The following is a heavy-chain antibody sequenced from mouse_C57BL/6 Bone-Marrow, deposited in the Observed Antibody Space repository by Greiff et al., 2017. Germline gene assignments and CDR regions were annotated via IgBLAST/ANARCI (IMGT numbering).Heavy chain of an antibody. J-gene: IGHJ1*03. Sequence: VQGVESGPGLVQPSQSLSITCTVSGFSLTSYGVHWVRQSPGKGLEWLGVIWSGGSTDYNAAFISRLSISKDNSKSQVFFKMNSLQADDTAIYYCARCYWYFDVWGTGTTVTVSS. CDR3: ARCYWYFDV. CDR2: IWSGGST. CDR1: GFSLTSYG. V-gene: IGHV2-2*01.